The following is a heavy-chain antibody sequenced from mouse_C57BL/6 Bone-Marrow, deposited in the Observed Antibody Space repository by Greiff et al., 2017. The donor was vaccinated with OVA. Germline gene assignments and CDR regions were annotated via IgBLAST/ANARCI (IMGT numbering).Heavy chain of an antibody. CDR1: GYTFTSYW. D-gene: IGHD2-4*01. J-gene: IGHJ2*01. V-gene: IGHV1-69*01. CDR3: AIYDYEYYFDY. Sequence: QVQLQQPGAELVMPGASVKLSCKASGYTFTSYWMHWVKQRPGQGLEWIGEIDPSDSYTNYNQKFKGKSTVTVDKSSSTAYMQLSSLTSEDSAVYYCAIYDYEYYFDYWGQGTTLTVSS. CDR2: IDPSDSYT.